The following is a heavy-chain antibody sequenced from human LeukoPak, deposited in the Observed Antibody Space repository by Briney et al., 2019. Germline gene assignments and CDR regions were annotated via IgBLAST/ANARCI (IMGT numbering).Heavy chain of an antibody. CDR3: ARFWSGHDY. CDR1: GGSFSGYY. Sequence: PSETLSLTCAVYGGSFSGYYWSWIRQPPGKGMEWIGEINHSGSTNYNPSLKSRVTISVDTSKNQFSLKLSSVTVADTAVYYCARFWSGHDYWGQGTLVTVSS. J-gene: IGHJ4*02. D-gene: IGHD3-3*01. CDR2: INHSGST. V-gene: IGHV4-34*01.